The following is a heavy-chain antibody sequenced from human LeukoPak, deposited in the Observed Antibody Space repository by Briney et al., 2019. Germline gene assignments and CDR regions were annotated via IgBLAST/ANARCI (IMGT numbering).Heavy chain of an antibody. Sequence: PGGSLRLSCAASGFTFSSYAMSWVRQAPGKGLEWVSAIRGSGGSTYYPDSVKGRFTISRDNSKNTLYLQMNSLRAEDTAVYYCAKVGSAGAKYYYYYGMDVWGQGTTVTVSS. CDR1: GFTFSSYA. J-gene: IGHJ6*02. CDR3: AKVGSAGAKYYYYYGMDV. D-gene: IGHD1-26*01. CDR2: IRGSGGST. V-gene: IGHV3-23*01.